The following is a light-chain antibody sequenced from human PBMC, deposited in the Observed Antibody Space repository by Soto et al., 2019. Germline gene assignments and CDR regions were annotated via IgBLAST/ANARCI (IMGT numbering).Light chain of an antibody. Sequence: EVVLTQSPGTLSVSPGERATLSCRASESVSTNLAWYQHKPGQAPWLLIYGASTRATGVPARFSGGGSGTEFTLTISSLQSEDFAVYYCHQYNSWPRGTFGPGTKVEIK. CDR1: ESVSTN. J-gene: IGKJ3*01. CDR3: HQYNSWPRGT. V-gene: IGKV3-15*01. CDR2: GAS.